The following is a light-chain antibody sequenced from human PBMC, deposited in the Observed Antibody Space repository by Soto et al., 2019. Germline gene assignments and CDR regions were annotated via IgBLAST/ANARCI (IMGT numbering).Light chain of an antibody. Sequence: QSALTQPPSVSGSPGQSVAISCTGTSSDVGSYNRVSWYQQPPGTAPKLIISEVSNRPSGAPDRFSGSKSGNTASLTISGLQAEDEADYYCSSYTTSNTYVFGNGTKVTVL. V-gene: IGLV2-18*02. CDR3: SSYTTSNTYV. J-gene: IGLJ1*01. CDR2: EVS. CDR1: SSDVGSYNR.